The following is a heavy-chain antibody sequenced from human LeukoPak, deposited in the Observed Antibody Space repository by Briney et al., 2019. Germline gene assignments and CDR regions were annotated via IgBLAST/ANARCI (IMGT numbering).Heavy chain of an antibody. V-gene: IGHV3-49*04. J-gene: IGHJ4*02. CDR3: TSQPEYYYGSGSYYFGFDY. D-gene: IGHD3-10*01. CDR2: IRSKAYGGTT. Sequence: PGGSLRLSCPASGFTFGDYAMSWVRQAPGKGLEWVGFIRSKAYGGTTEYAASVKGRFTISRDDSKSIAYLQMNSLKTEDTAVYYCTSQPEYYYGSGSYYFGFDYWGQGTLVTVSS. CDR1: GFTFGDYA.